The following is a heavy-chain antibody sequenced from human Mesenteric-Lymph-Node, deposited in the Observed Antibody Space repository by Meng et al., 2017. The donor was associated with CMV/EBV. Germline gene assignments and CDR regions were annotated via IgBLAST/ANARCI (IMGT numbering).Heavy chain of an antibody. CDR3: AKSGSSSWYEGPFDY. V-gene: IGHV3-9*03. CDR1: GFTFDDYA. Sequence: SLMISCAASGFTFDDYAMHWVRQAPGKGLEWVSGISWNSGSIGYADSVKGRFTISRDNAKNSLYLQMNSLRAEDMALYYCAKSGSSSWYEGPFDYWGQGTLVTVSS. CDR2: ISWNSGSI. D-gene: IGHD6-13*01. J-gene: IGHJ4*02.